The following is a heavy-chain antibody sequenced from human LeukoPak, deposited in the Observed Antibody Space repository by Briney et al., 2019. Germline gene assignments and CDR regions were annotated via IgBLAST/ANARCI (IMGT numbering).Heavy chain of an antibody. CDR1: GFTFSNYG. CDR3: ATDSYDSSGYYLYYFDY. D-gene: IGHD3-22*01. CDR2: ISYDGSNR. Sequence: PGGSLRLSCAASGFTFSNYGMHWVRQAPGKGLEWVAVISYDGSNRYYADSVKGRFTISRDNSKNTLYLQMNSLRAEDTAAYYCATDSYDSSGYYLYYFDYWGQGTLVTVSS. J-gene: IGHJ4*02. V-gene: IGHV3-30*03.